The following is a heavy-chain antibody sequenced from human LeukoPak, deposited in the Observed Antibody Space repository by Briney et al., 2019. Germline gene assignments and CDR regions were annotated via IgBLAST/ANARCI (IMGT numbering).Heavy chain of an antibody. Sequence: SVKVSCKASGGTFSSYAISWVRQAPGQGLEWMGGIIPIFGTANYAQKFQGRVTITTDESTSTAYMELSSLRSEDTAVYYCARVPPPRITIFGVADRYYCMDVWGKGTTVTVSS. D-gene: IGHD3-3*01. J-gene: IGHJ6*03. V-gene: IGHV1-69*05. CDR3: ARVPPPRITIFGVADRYYCMDV. CDR1: GGTFSSYA. CDR2: IIPIFGTA.